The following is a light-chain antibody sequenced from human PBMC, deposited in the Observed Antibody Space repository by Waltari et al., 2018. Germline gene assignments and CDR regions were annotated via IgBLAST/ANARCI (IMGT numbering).Light chain of an antibody. CDR1: QRISAW. CDR3: QQSYSLGIT. V-gene: IGKV1-5*01. Sequence: DIQMTQSPSTLSASVGDRVTITCRASQRISAWFAWYQLRPVKAPNLLISDASILERGVPSRFSGSGSGTDFTLTISSLQPEDFATYYCQQSYSLGITFGQGTRLEIK. J-gene: IGKJ5*01. CDR2: DAS.